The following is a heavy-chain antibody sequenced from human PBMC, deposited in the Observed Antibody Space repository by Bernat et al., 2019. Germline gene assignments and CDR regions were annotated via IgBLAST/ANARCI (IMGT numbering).Heavy chain of an antibody. CDR1: GFTFSSYG. D-gene: IGHD3-10*01. CDR3: AKGPVLLWFGEPGFDY. CDR2: IRYDGSNK. Sequence: VQLVESGGGVVQPGGSLRLSCAASGFTFSSYGMHWVRQAPGKGLEWVAFIRYDGSNKYYADSVKGRFTISRDNSKNTLYLQMNSLRAEDTVVYYCAKGPVLLWFGEPGFDYWGQGTLVTVSS. V-gene: IGHV3-30*02. J-gene: IGHJ4*02.